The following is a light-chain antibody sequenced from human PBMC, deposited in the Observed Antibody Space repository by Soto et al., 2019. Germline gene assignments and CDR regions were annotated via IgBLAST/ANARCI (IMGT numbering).Light chain of an antibody. J-gene: IGLJ2*01. V-gene: IGLV2-11*01. CDR2: DVS. CDR1: SSNVGGYNY. Sequence: QSALTQPRSVSGSPGQSVALSCTGTSSNVGGYNYVSWYQQHPGKAPKLMIYDVSKRPSGVPDRFSGSRSGNTASLTVSGLQAEDEADYYCSSFAGSPVVFGGGTKLTVL. CDR3: SSFAGSPVV.